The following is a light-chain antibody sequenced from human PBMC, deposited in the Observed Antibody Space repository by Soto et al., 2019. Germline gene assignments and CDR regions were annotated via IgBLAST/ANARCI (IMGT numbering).Light chain of an antibody. Sequence: QSVLTQPASVSGSPGQSITVSRTRTSSDVGDYSSVSWYQQHPGKAPKLIISDVTNRPSGVSNRFSGSKSGNTASLTISGLQAEDEADYYCSAYTSTITVAFGGGTKLTVL. V-gene: IGLV2-14*01. J-gene: IGLJ2*01. CDR2: DVT. CDR3: SAYTSTITVA. CDR1: SSDVGDYSS.